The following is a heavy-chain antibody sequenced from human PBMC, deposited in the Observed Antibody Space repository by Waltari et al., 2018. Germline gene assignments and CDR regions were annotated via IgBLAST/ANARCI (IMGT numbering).Heavy chain of an antibody. CDR1: GFTVSSTY. CDR3: ATDYDGNAYVAFDI. V-gene: IGHV3-53*02. D-gene: IGHD3-22*01. J-gene: IGHJ3*02. CDR2: IYSTGSGGDT. Sequence: EVQLVETGGGLIQPGGSLRLSCAASGFTVSSTYMTWVRNAPGKGLEWVSVIYSTGSGGDTYYADSVKGRFTISRDNSKNTLYLQMNSLRAGDTAMYYCATDYDGNAYVAFDIWGQGTMVTVSS.